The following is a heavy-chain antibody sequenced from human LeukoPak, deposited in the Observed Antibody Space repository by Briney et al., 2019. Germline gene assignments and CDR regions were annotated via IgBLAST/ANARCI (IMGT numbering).Heavy chain of an antibody. Sequence: GGSLRLSCAASGFTFSSYSMNWVRQAPGKGLEWVSSISSSSSYIYYADSVKGRFTISRDNAKNSLYLQMNSLRAEDTAVYYCASQRPYSSGYNSDFDYWGQGTLVTVSS. CDR3: ASQRPYSSGYNSDFDY. D-gene: IGHD3-22*01. CDR1: GFTFSSYS. V-gene: IGHV3-21*01. J-gene: IGHJ4*02. CDR2: ISSSSSYI.